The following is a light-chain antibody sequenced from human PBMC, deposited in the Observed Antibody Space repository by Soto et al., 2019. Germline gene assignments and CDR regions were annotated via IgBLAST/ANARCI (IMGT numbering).Light chain of an antibody. J-gene: IGKJ2*01. Sequence: EIVLTQSPGTLSLSPGDRATLSCRASQSVSSSDLAWYQQKPGQAPRLLIHGASTRATGIPDRFSGSGSGTDFTLTISRLEPEDFAVYYCQQYGGSPLYTFGQGTKVDIK. CDR3: QQYGGSPLYT. V-gene: IGKV3-20*01. CDR1: QSVSSSD. CDR2: GAS.